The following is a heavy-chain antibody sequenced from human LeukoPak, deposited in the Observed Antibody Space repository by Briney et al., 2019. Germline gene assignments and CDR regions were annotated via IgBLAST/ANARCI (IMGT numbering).Heavy chain of an antibody. J-gene: IGHJ4*02. CDR3: AKGSGSYPVAYFDY. CDR1: GFTFSSYA. CDR2: IRYDGSNK. D-gene: IGHD1-26*01. V-gene: IGHV3-30*02. Sequence: GGSLRLSCAASGFTFSSYAMSWVRQAPGKGLEWVAFIRYDGSNKYYADSVKGRFTISRDNSKNTLYLQMNSLRAEDTAVYYCAKGSGSYPVAYFDYWGQGTLVTVSS.